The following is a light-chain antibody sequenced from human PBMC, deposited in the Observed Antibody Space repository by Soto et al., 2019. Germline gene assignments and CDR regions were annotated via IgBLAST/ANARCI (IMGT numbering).Light chain of an antibody. J-gene: IGLJ3*02. CDR2: SND. V-gene: IGLV1-44*01. CDR3: AAWDDDLNGWL. Sequence: QSVLTQPPSASGTPGQRVTISCSGGSSNIVNNPVNWYQQVPGTPPKLLIYSNDQRPSGVPDRLSGSKSGTSASLAISGLQSEDEADYYCAAWDDDLNGWLFGGGTKVTVL. CDR1: SSNIVNNP.